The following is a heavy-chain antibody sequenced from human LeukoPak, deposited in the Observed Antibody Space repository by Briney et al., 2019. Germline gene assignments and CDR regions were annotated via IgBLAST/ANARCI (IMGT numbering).Heavy chain of an antibody. CDR1: GFSSFA. J-gene: IGHJ4*02. CDR2: ITGSGSTT. Sequence: PGGSLRLSCAASGFSSFAMNWVRQAPGKGLEWVSSITGSGSTTYYTDSVNGRFIIFRDISKNTLYLQMNGLRAEDTAVYYCAKDFTSWFTGGFDYWGQGTLVTVSS. D-gene: IGHD3-10*01. CDR3: AKDFTSWFTGGFDY. V-gene: IGHV3-23*01.